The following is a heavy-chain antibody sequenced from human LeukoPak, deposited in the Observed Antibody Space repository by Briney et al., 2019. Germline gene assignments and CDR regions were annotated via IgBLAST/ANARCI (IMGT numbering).Heavy chain of an antibody. Sequence: NPSETLSLTCTVSRGSISSYYWSWIRQPPGKGLEWIGYVYYSGNTNYNPSLKSRVTTSVDTSKNQFSLKPSSVTAADTAVYYCARVMAYCGSDCYSSRSNFDYWGQGTLVTVSS. D-gene: IGHD2-21*02. CDR3: ARVMAYCGSDCYSSRSNFDY. CDR1: RGSISSYY. J-gene: IGHJ4*02. CDR2: VYYSGNT. V-gene: IGHV4-59*01.